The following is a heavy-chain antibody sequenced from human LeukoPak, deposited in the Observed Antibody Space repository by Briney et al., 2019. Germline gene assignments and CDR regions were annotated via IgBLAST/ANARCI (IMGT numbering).Heavy chain of an antibody. CDR2: ISYEGSKM. CDR1: GFTFSSFG. D-gene: IGHD6-13*01. J-gene: IGHJ6*02. Sequence: PGGSLRLSCAASGFTFSSFGMHWVRQAPGKGLEWVAVISYEGSKMYYADSVKGRFTISRDNSKNTLYLQMNSLRAEDMAVYYCAKDLWVGIAAGVCPDGMDVWGQGITVTVSS. V-gene: IGHV3-30*18. CDR3: AKDLWVGIAAGVCPDGMDV.